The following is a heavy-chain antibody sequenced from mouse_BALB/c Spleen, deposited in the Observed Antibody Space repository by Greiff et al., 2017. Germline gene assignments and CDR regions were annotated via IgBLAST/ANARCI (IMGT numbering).Heavy chain of an antibody. CDR3: AKGGDYGRAWFAY. Sequence: QVQLQQSGAELVRPGSSVKISCKASGYAFISYWMNWVKQRPGQGLEWIGQIYPGDGDTNYNGKFKGKATLTADKSSSTAYMQLSSLTSEDSAVYFCAKGGDYGRAWFAYWGQGTLVTVSA. V-gene: IGHV1-80*01. CDR2: IYPGDGDT. J-gene: IGHJ3*01. D-gene: IGHD2-13*01. CDR1: GYAFISYW.